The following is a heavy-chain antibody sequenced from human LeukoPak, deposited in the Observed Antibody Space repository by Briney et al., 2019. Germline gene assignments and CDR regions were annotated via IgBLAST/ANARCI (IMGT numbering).Heavy chain of an antibody. J-gene: IGHJ4*02. V-gene: IGHV3-48*03. CDR3: ARGSGTDY. Sequence: PGGSLRLSCAASGFTISTHEIDWVRQAPGKGLEWLSYISDSGNTIFYADSVKGRFTISRDTAKNSLYLQMNSLRAEDTAIYYFARGSGTDYWGQGTLVTVSS. D-gene: IGHD1-14*01. CDR1: GFTISTHE. CDR2: ISDSGNTI.